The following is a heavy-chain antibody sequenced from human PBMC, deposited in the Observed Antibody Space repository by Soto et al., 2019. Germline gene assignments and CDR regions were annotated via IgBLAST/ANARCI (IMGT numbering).Heavy chain of an antibody. CDR3: ARAGSIVGYYYGMDV. D-gene: IGHD3-22*01. CDR1: GFTFSDYY. J-gene: IGHJ6*02. Sequence: GGSLRLSCAASGFTFSDYYMIWIRQAPGKGLEWVSYISSSSSYTNYADSVKGRFTISRDNAKNSLYLQMNSLRAEDTAVYYCARAGSIVGYYYGMDVWGQGTTVTVSS. V-gene: IGHV3-11*06. CDR2: ISSSSSYT.